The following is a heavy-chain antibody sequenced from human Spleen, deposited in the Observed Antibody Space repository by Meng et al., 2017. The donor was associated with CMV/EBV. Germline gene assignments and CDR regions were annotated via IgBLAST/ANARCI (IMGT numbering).Heavy chain of an antibody. J-gene: IGHJ4*02. CDR2: INSDGSST. V-gene: IGHV3-74*01. CDR1: GFTFSSYW. CDR3: ARGVGEWLPPGV. Sequence: SCAASGFTFSSYWMHWVRQAPGKGLVWVSRINSDGSSTNYADSVKGRFTISRDNAKNTLYLQMNSLRAEDTAVYYRARGVGEWLPPGVWGQGTLVTVSS. D-gene: IGHD5-24*01.